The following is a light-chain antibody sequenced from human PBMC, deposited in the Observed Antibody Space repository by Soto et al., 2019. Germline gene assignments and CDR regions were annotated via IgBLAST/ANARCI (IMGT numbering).Light chain of an antibody. J-gene: IGKJ1*01. V-gene: IGKV2-28*01. CDR1: QSLLHSNGYNY. CDR3: MQALQTAWT. Sequence: DIVMTQSPLSLPVTPGEPASISCRSSQSLLHSNGYNYLDWYRQKPGQSPQLLIYLGSNRASGVPGRFSGSGSGTYFTLKISRVKAEDVGVYYCMQALQTAWTFGQGTKVEIK. CDR2: LGS.